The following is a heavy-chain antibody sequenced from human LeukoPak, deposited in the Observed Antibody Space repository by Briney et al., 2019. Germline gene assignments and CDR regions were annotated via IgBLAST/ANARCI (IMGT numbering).Heavy chain of an antibody. J-gene: IGHJ6*03. CDR3: ARTIPYYYYYMDV. Sequence: SVKVSCKASGGTFSSYTISGLRQAPGQGLEWMGRIIPILGIANYAQKFQGRVTITADKSTSTAYMELSSLRSEDTAVYYCARTIPYYYYYMDVWGKGTTVTVSS. V-gene: IGHV1-69*02. D-gene: IGHD3-3*01. CDR1: GGTFSSYT. CDR2: IIPILGIA.